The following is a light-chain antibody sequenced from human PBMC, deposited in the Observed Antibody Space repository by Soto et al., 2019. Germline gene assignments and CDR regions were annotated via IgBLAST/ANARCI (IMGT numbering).Light chain of an antibody. CDR1: SGHSSYI. CDR3: ATWDSNTRV. J-gene: IGLJ2*01. V-gene: IGLV4-60*02. Sequence: QSVLTQSSSASACMGSSVKITCTLSSGHSSYIIAWHQQQPGKAPRYLMKLEGSGSYNKGSGVPDRSSGSSSGADRYLTISNLRFEDEANYYCATWDSNTRVFGGGTKLTV. CDR2: LEGSGSY.